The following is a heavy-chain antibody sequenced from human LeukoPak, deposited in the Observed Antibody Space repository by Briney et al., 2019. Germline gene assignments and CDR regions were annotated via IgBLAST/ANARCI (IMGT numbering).Heavy chain of an antibody. J-gene: IGHJ4*02. CDR3: AKDISNPAMVYVFDY. V-gene: IGHV3-23*01. Sequence: PGGSLRLSCAASGFTFSSYAMSWVRQAPGKGLEWVSAISGSGGSTYYADSVRGRFTISRDNSKNTLYLQMNSLRAEDTAVYYCAKDISNPAMVYVFDYWGQGTLVTVSS. CDR2: ISGSGGST. CDR1: GFTFSSYA. D-gene: IGHD5-18*01.